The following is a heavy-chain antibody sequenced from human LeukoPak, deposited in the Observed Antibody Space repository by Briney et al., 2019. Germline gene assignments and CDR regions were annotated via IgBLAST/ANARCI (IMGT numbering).Heavy chain of an antibody. CDR2: IYFSGST. CDR1: GASFSSGDYC. J-gene: IGHJ4*02. Sequence: PSQTLTLTCAVSGASFSSGDYCWSWIRQPPGKGLEWIGYIYFSGSTCSHPSLNSRVSMSVDRSKNQFSLGLRSVTAADTALYYCAREDSSGHYFDYWGQGTLVTVSS. V-gene: IGHV4-30-4*08. D-gene: IGHD2-8*02. CDR3: AREDSSGHYFDY.